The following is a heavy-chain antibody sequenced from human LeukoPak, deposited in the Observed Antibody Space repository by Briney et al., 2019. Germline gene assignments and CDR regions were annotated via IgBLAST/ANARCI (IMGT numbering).Heavy chain of an antibody. D-gene: IGHD6-19*01. J-gene: IGHJ3*02. V-gene: IGHV1-69*13. Sequence: ASVKVSCKASGGTFSSYAISWVRQAPGQGLEWVGGIIPIFGTANYAQKFQGRVTITADESTSTAYMELSSLRSEDTAVYYCARDRPYIAVAGTFGAFDIWGQGTMVTVSS. CDR1: GGTFSSYA. CDR2: IIPIFGTA. CDR3: ARDRPYIAVAGTFGAFDI.